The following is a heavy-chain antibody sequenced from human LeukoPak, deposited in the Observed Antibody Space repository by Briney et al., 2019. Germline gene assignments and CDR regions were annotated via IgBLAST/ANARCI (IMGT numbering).Heavy chain of an antibody. CDR2: ISGSGGRT. D-gene: IGHD5-18*01. J-gene: IGHJ4*02. V-gene: IGHV3-23*01. CDR1: GFNFITYA. Sequence: GGSLRLSCAASGFNFITYAMTWVRQAPGKGLEWVSAISGSGGRTYNADSVKGRFTISRDNSRNTLYLQMNSLRAEDTAVYYCAGGYSYGYDYWGQGTLVTVSS. CDR3: AGGYSYGYDY.